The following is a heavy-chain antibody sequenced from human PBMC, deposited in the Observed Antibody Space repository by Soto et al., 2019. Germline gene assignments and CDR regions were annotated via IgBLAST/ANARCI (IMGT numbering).Heavy chain of an antibody. J-gene: IGHJ5*02. CDR1: GDSISSNNNY. CDR2: ISYSGTT. Sequence: QVQLQESGPGLVKPSQTLSLTCTVSGDSISSNNNYWSWIRQPPGEGLEWIGFISYSGTTSYSPSLKSRVAISLDTSKNQFSLSLSSVTAADTAVYYSARGRGYSYGLDPWGQGTLVTVSS. D-gene: IGHD5-18*01. CDR3: ARGRGYSYGLDP. V-gene: IGHV4-30-4*01.